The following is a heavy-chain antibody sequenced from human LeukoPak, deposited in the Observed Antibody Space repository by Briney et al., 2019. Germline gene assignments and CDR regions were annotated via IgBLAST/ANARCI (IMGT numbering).Heavy chain of an antibody. CDR1: GFTFSSHR. Sequence: GGSLRLSCAASGFTFSSHRMNWVRQAPGKGLEWVADISGSSDDIHYADSVTGRSTISRDNAKNSVYLQMNSLRVEDTAVYYCARDSGRYGYYMDVWGKGTTVTVSS. D-gene: IGHD1-26*01. CDR2: ISGSSDDI. V-gene: IGHV3-48*01. J-gene: IGHJ6*04. CDR3: ARDSGRYGYYMDV.